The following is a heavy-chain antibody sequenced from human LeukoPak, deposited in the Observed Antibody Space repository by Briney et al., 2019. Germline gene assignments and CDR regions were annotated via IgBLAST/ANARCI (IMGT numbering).Heavy chain of an antibody. D-gene: IGHD3-10*01. CDR1: GGSFSGYS. Sequence: PSETLSLTCAVYGGSFSGYSWNWIRQPPGKGLEWIGEINHGGRTNYNPSLESRVTMSVDTSKNQFSLKLSSVTAADTAVYFCARNLWEGDYYGNNWFDPWGQGILVTVSS. CDR3: ARNLWEGDYYGNNWFDP. V-gene: IGHV4-34*01. CDR2: INHGGRT. J-gene: IGHJ5*02.